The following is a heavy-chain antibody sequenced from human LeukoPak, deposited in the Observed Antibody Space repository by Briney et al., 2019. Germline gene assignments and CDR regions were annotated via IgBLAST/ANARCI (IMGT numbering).Heavy chain of an antibody. V-gene: IGHV1-8*03. J-gene: IGHJ4*02. CDR2: MNPNSGNT. Sequence: ASVKVSCKASGYTFTSYDINWVRQATGQGLEWMGWMNPNSGNTGYAQKFQGRVTITRNTSISTAYMELSSLRSEDTAVYYCARGSRVLRFLEWSLGYWGQGTLVTVSS. CDR3: ARGSRVLRFLEWSLGY. CDR1: GYTFTSYD. D-gene: IGHD3-3*01.